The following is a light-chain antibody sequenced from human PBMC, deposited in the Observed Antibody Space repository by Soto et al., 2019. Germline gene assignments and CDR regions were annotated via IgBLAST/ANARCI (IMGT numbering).Light chain of an antibody. V-gene: IGKV4-1*01. J-gene: IGKJ2*01. CDR1: QSVLISSSNKNY. CDR3: QHRGT. Sequence: DIVMTQSPDSLAVSLGERATINCKSSQSVLISSSNKNYLGWYQQKPGQPPKLLISWASTRESGVPDRFSGSGSGTDFTLXXSSXXAEDVAVYYCQHRGTFGQGTKLEIK. CDR2: WAS.